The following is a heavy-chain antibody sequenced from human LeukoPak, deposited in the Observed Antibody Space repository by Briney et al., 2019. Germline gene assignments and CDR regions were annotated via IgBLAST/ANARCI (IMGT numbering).Heavy chain of an antibody. CDR2: ISGSGGST. CDR3: AKDTYFWSGSYY. J-gene: IGHJ4*02. D-gene: IGHD3-3*01. V-gene: IGHV3-23*01. CDR1: GFTFSSYA. Sequence: GGSLRLSCAASGFTFSSYAMSWVSQAPGKGREWVSAISGSGGSTYYADSVKGRFTISRDNSKNTLYLQMNSLRAEDTAVYYCAKDTYFWSGSYYWGQGTLVTVSS.